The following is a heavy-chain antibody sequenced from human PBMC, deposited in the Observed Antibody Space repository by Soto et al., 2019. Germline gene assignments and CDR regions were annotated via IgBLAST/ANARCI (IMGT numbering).Heavy chain of an antibody. Sequence: PSETLSLTCTVSGGSISSGGYYWSWIRQHPGKGLEWIGYIYYSGSKYYNPSLKSRVTISVETSKNQFSLKLSSVTAADTAVYYCARDRHRNNWFDPWGQGTLVTVSS. J-gene: IGHJ5*02. CDR1: GGSISSGGYY. CDR3: ARDRHRNNWFDP. CDR2: IYYSGSK. V-gene: IGHV4-31*03.